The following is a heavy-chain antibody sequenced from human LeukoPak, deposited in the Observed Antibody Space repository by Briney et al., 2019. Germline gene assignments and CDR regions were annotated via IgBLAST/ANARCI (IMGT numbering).Heavy chain of an antibody. CDR3: ARELGTVRGY. J-gene: IGHJ4*02. V-gene: IGHV3-21*01. CDR2: ISSSSSYI. D-gene: IGHD3-10*01. CDR1: GFTFSSYS. Sequence: GGSLRLSCAASGFTFSSYSMNWVRQAPGKGLEWVSSISSSSSYIYYADSVKGRFTISRDKAKNSLYLQMNSLRAEDTAVYYCARELGTVRGYWGQGTLVTVSS.